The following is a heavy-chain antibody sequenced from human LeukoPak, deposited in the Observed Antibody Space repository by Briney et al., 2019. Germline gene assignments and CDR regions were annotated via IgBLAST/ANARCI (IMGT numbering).Heavy chain of an antibody. CDR1: GFTFSSYA. D-gene: IGHD3-3*01. CDR3: AREIRARAEWLLYYYYGMDV. J-gene: IGHJ6*02. V-gene: IGHV3-30-3*01. Sequence: GRSLRLSCAASGFTFSSYAMHWVRQAPGKGLEGVAVISYDGSNKYYADSVKGRFTISRDNSKNTLYLQMNSLRAEDTAVYYCAREIRARAEWLLYYYYGMDVWGQGTTVTVSS. CDR2: ISYDGSNK.